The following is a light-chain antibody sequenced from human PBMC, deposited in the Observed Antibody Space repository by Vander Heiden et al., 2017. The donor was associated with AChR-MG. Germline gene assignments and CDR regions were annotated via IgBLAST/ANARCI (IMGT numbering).Light chain of an antibody. CDR2: DVS. V-gene: IGLV2-14*03. J-gene: IGLJ1*01. CDR3: SSYTSSSTRV. CDR1: SSDVGGYNY. Sequence: QSALTQPASVSGSPGHSITISCTGTSSDVGGYNYVSWYQQHPGKAPKLMIYDVSNRPSEVSNRFSGSKSGNTASLTISGLQAEDEADYYCSSYTSSSTRVFGTGTKVTVL.